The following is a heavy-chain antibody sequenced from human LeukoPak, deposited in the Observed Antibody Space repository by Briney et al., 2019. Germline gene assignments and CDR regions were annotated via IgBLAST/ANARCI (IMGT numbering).Heavy chain of an antibody. CDR3: ARGDDIVLFDY. D-gene: IGHD2-15*01. CDR2: IYYSGSI. CDR1: GGSISSYY. V-gene: IGHV4-59*01. J-gene: IGHJ4*02. Sequence: SETLSLTCTVSGGSISSYYWSWIRQPPGKGLEWIGYIYYSGSINYNPSLKSRVTISVDTSKNQFSLKLSSVTAADTAVYYCARGDDIVLFDYWGQGTLVTVSS.